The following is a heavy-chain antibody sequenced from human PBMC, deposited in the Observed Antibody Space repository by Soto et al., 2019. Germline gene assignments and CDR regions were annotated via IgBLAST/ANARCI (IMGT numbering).Heavy chain of an antibody. CDR2: ISYDGSNK. CDR1: GFTFSSYG. Sequence: GESLKISCAASGFTFSSYGMHWVRQAPGKGLEWVAVISYDGSNKYYADSVKGRFTISRDNSKNTLYLQMNSLRAEDTAVYYCAKDHGRTGTDAFDIWGQGTMVTVSS. CDR3: AKDHGRTGTDAFDI. J-gene: IGHJ3*02. D-gene: IGHD1-1*01. V-gene: IGHV3-30*18.